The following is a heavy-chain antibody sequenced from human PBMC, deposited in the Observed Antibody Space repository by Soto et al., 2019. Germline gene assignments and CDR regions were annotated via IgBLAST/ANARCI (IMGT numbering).Heavy chain of an antibody. CDR1: GFNFSNAW. J-gene: IGHJ6*02. CDR3: TTDDFESYYYGMDV. V-gene: IGHV3-15*07. CDR2: IKSKTDGGTT. Sequence: PGGSLKLSCAASGFNFSNAWMNWVRQAPGKGLEWVGRIKSKTDGGTTDYAAPVKGRFTISRDDSKNTLYLQMNSLKTEDTAVYYCTTDDFESYYYGMDVWGQGTTVTVSS. D-gene: IGHD2-21*01.